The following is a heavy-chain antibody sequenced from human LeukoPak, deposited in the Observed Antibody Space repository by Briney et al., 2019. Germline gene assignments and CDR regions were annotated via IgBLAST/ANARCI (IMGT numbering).Heavy chain of an antibody. Sequence: SETLSLTCTVSGGSISSYYWSWIRLPPGKGLGWIGYIYYSGSTNYNPSLKSRVTILVDTSKNQFSLKLSSVTAADTAVYYCARQQLSQLYYFDYGGQGTLVTVSS. J-gene: IGHJ4*02. CDR2: IYYSGST. D-gene: IGHD6-13*01. V-gene: IGHV4-59*01. CDR3: ARQQLSQLYYFDY. CDR1: GGSISSYY.